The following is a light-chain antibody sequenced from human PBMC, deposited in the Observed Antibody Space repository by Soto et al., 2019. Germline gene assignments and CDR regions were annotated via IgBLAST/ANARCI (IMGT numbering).Light chain of an antibody. CDR2: GAS. J-gene: IGKJ1*01. Sequence: EIVLTQSPSTMCLSLVERSTLSLRASQSVSNNYLAWYQQKPGQAPRLLIYGASNRATGIPDRFSGSGSGTDFTLTISRLEPEDFAVYYCQQYGSSGTFGQGTKVDIK. CDR1: QSVSNNY. CDR3: QQYGSSGT. V-gene: IGKV3-20*01.